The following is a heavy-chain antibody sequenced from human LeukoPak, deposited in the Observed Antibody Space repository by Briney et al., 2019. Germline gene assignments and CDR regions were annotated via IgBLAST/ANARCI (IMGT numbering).Heavy chain of an antibody. Sequence: ASVKVSCKASGYTFTGYYMHWVRQAPGQGLEWMGWINPNSGGTNYAQKFQGRVTMTRDTSISTAYMELSRLRSDDTAVYYCARDDYGGNSENAFDIWGQGTMVTVSS. CDR1: GYTFTGYY. V-gene: IGHV1-2*02. CDR2: INPNSGGT. D-gene: IGHD4-23*01. J-gene: IGHJ3*02. CDR3: ARDDYGGNSENAFDI.